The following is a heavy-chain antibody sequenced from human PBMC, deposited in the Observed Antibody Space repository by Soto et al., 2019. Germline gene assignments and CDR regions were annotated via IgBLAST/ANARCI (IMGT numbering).Heavy chain of an antibody. D-gene: IGHD3-10*01. Sequence: QVQLVPSGAEVKKPGSSVKVSCKTSGVSFNNTGIGWVRQAPGHGLEWMGGVSPPFRTSNYARKFQGRISITADASTGTVNMELSSLTSEDTAQYYCARVLYYGSGSYSPYGMDVWGQGTTVTVSS. CDR3: ARVLYYGSGSYSPYGMDV. CDR1: GVSFNNTG. CDR2: VSPPFRTS. J-gene: IGHJ6*02. V-gene: IGHV1-69*01.